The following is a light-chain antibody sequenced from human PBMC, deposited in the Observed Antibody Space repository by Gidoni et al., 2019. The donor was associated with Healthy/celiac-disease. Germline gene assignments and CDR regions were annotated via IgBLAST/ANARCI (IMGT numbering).Light chain of an antibody. CDR2: AAS. CDR3: QQRSNWPPLP. CDR1: QSVSSY. V-gene: IGKV3-11*01. J-gene: IGKJ4*01. Sequence: EIVLTQSPATLSLSPGERATLSCRDSQSVSSYLAWYQQKPGQAPRLLIYAASNRATGIPARFSGSWSVTDFTLTISSLEPEDFAVYYCQQRSNWPPLPFGGGTKVEIK.